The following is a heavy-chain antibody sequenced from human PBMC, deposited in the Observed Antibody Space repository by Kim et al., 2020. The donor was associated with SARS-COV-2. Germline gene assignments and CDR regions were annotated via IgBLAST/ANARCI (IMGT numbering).Heavy chain of an antibody. CDR1: GFTFSNYV. J-gene: IGHJ5*02. V-gene: IGHV3-23*01. Sequence: GGSLRLSCVASGFTFSNYVMRWVRQAPGKGLEWVSSIYGGGATYFADSVKGRFTISRDNSKNTLYLQMNSLRVEDTAVYYCVKDKTGTGGSYGAWGQGTLVTVSS. D-gene: IGHD1-26*01. CDR3: VKDKTGTGGSYGA. CDR2: IYGGGAT.